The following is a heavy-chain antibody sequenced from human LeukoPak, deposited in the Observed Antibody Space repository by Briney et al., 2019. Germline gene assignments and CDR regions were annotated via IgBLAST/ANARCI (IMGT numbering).Heavy chain of an antibody. V-gene: IGHV3-21*01. CDR3: ARAYSSGWYLFDY. J-gene: IGHJ4*02. Sequence: GGSLRLSCAASGFTFSSYSMNWVRQAPGKGLEWVSCISRSSSYISYADSVKGRFSISRDNAKNSLYLQMNSLRAEDTAVYYCARAYSSGWYLFDYWGQGTLVTVSS. CDR2: ISRSSSYI. D-gene: IGHD6-19*01. CDR1: GFTFSSYS.